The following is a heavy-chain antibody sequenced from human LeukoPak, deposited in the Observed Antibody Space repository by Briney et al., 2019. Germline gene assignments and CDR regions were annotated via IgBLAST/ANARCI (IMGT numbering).Heavy chain of an antibody. Sequence: GRSLRLSCAASGFTFSSYSIHWVRQAPGKGLEWVTVISADGRTQYYSDSVKGRFTISRDNSLNTLHLQMNNLRAGDTAVYYCAREFGHDRWYFDYWGQGALVTVSS. J-gene: IGHJ4*02. V-gene: IGHV3-30*03. D-gene: IGHD5-12*01. CDR3: AREFGHDRWYFDY. CDR1: GFTFSSYS. CDR2: ISADGRTQ.